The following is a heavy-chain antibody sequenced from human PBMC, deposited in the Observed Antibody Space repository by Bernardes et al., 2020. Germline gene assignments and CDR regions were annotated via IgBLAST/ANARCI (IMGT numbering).Heavy chain of an antibody. CDR1: GYTFTSYG. D-gene: IGHD3-3*01. Sequence: ASVKVACKASGYTFTSYGISWVRQAPGQGLEWMGWISAYNGNTNYAQKLQGRVTMTTDTSTSTAYMELRSLRSDDTAVYYCARDSANTIFGVVIAGQNYYYYYGMDVWGKGTTVTVSS. CDR3: ARDSANTIFGVVIAGQNYYYYYGMDV. CDR2: ISAYNGNT. V-gene: IGHV1-18*01. J-gene: IGHJ6*04.